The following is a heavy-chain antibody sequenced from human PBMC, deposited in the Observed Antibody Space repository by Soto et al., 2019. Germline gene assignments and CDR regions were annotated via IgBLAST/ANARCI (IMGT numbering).Heavy chain of an antibody. Sequence: QVQLQESGPGLVKPSQTLSLTCTVSGGSISSGGYYWSWIRQHPGKGLEWIGYIHSSGSTYYNPSLKSRVTIPVGTSKHQFSLKLSSVTAAATAGYYCAGTPRYWCQATLVTVSS. CDR2: IHSSGST. CDR1: GGSISSGGYY. D-gene: IGHD2-15*01. J-gene: IGHJ4*02. CDR3: AGTPRY. V-gene: IGHV4-31*03.